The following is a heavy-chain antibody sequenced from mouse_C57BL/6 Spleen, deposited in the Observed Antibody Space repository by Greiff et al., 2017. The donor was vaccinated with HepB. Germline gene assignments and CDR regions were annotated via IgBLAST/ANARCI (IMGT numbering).Heavy chain of an antibody. D-gene: IGHD1-1*01. CDR1: GFNIKDYY. CDR2: IDPEDGDT. CDR3: ITRSGSNY. Sequence: VQLQQSGAELVRPGASVKLSCTASGFNIKDYYMHWVKQRPEQGLEWIGRIDPEDGDTEYAPTFQGQATMTADTSANTAYLQLSSLTSEDTAVYYCITRSGSNYWGQGTTLTVSS. J-gene: IGHJ2*01. V-gene: IGHV14-1*01.